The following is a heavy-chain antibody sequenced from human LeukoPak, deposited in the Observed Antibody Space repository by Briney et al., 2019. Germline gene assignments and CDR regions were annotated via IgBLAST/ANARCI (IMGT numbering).Heavy chain of an antibody. CDR1: GGSISSSSYY. V-gene: IGHV4-39*07. Sequence: SETLSLTCTVSGGSISSSSYYWGWIRQPPGNGLEWIGSIYYSGSTYYNPSLKSRVTISVDTSKKQLSLKLSSVTAADTAVYYCARVYYSSSYDYWYFDLWGRGTLVTVSS. D-gene: IGHD6-13*01. CDR3: ARVYYSSSYDYWYFDL. CDR2: IYYSGST. J-gene: IGHJ2*01.